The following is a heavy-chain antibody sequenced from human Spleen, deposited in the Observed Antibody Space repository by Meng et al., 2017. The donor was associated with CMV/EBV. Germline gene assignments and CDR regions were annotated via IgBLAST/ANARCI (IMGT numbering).Heavy chain of an antibody. J-gene: IGHJ3*02. CDR2: ISSSSSYI. CDR3: ASRNYFYGSGSYNWAAFDM. D-gene: IGHD3-10*01. CDR1: GFTFSTYA. V-gene: IGHV3-21*04. Sequence: GESLKISCAASGFTFSTYAMHWVRQAPGKGLEWVSSISSSSSYIYYADSVKGRFTISRDNAKNSLYLQMNSLRAEDTAVYYCASRNYFYGSGSYNWAAFDMWGQGTMVTVSS.